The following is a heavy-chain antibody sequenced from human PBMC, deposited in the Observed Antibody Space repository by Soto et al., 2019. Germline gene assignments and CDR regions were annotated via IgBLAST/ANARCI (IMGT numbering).Heavy chain of an antibody. J-gene: IGHJ1*01. D-gene: IGHD4-17*01. CDR1: GFSVSSTY. Sequence: EVQLVESGGGLIQPGGSLRLSCKASGFSVSSTYMSWVRQVPGKGLERVSSLYKNDDTYYAESVRGRFTISRDSSKNSLYLQMSSLSADDTAVYYCARALGTVTKDFWGQGTLVTVSS. V-gene: IGHV3-53*01. CDR2: LYKNDDT. CDR3: ARALGTVTKDF.